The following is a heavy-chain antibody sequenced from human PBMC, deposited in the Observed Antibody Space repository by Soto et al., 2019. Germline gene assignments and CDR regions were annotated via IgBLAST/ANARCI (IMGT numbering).Heavy chain of an antibody. Sequence: GESLKISCKGSGYSFTSYWIGWVRQMPGKGLEWMGIIYPGDSDTRYSPSFQGQVTISADKSISTAYLQWSSLKASDTAMYYCARNIAVVTAIREFDYWGQGTLVTVSS. CDR1: GYSFTSYW. D-gene: IGHD2-21*02. CDR2: IYPGDSDT. CDR3: ARNIAVVTAIREFDY. J-gene: IGHJ4*02. V-gene: IGHV5-51*01.